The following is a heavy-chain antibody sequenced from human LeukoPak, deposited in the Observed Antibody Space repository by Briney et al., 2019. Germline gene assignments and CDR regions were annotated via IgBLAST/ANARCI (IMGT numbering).Heavy chain of an antibody. V-gene: IGHV3-30*04. D-gene: IGHD6-13*01. CDR1: GFTFSSYA. J-gene: IGHJ4*02. CDR3: ARDWYSSSWYYGAQRDFDY. CDR2: ISYDGSNK. Sequence: GGSLRLSCAASGFTFSSYAMHWVRQAPGKGLEWVAVISYDGSNKYYADSVKGRFTISRDNAKNSLYLQMNSLRAEDTAVYYCARDWYSSSWYYGAQRDFDYWGQGTLVTVSS.